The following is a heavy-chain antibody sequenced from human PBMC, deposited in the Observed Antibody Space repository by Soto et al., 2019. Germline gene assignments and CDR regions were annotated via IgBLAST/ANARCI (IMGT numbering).Heavy chain of an antibody. Sequence: GGSLRLSCAASGFTFSSYAMHWVRQAPGKGLEWVAVISYDGSNQYYADSVKGRSTISRDNSKNTLYLQMNSLRAEDTAVYYCARDWSRWDYWGQGTLVTVSS. CDR1: GFTFSSYA. CDR3: ARDWSRWDY. V-gene: IGHV3-30-3*01. D-gene: IGHD2-15*01. CDR2: ISYDGSNQ. J-gene: IGHJ4*02.